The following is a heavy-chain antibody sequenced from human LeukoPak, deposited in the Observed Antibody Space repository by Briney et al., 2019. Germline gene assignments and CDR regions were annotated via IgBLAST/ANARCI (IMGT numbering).Heavy chain of an antibody. V-gene: IGHV4-34*01. Sequence: SETLSLTCAVYGGSFSGYYWSWIRQPPGKGLEWIGEINHSGSTNYNPSPKSRVTISVDMSKNQFSLKLSSVTAADTAVYYCARVRDTYYYDSSGQQFDYWGQGTLVTVSS. J-gene: IGHJ4*02. D-gene: IGHD3-22*01. CDR2: INHSGST. CDR1: GGSFSGYY. CDR3: ARVRDTYYYDSSGQQFDY.